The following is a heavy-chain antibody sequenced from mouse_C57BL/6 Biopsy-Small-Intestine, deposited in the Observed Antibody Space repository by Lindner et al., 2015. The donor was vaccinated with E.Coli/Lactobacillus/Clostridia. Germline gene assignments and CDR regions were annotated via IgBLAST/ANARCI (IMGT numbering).Heavy chain of an antibody. V-gene: IGHV1-31*01. D-gene: IGHD3-2*02. J-gene: IGHJ2*01. CDR3: ARSEGSSGFFDY. CDR1: GCSISGYY. Sequence: VQLQESGLELVKPGASVKISCKASGCSISGYYMHWVRQSHGNILDWVGYISPYNGVSSYNQKFKGKATLTVDKSSSTAYMELRSLTSEDSAVYYCARSEGSSGFFDYWGQGTTLTVSS. CDR2: ISPYNGVS.